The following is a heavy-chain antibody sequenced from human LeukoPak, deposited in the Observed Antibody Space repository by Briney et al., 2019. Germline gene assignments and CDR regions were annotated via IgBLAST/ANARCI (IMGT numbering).Heavy chain of an antibody. CDR2: IIDSGDIT. CDR1: GFTFSSYA. J-gene: IGHJ4*01. Sequence: PGGSLRLSCEASGFTFSSYAMSWVRQAPGKGLEWVSGIIDSGDITYYANSVKGRFTISRDNSKNTLYLQMDSLRAEDTAVYYCAKGIYSSGWSYFDYWGHGTLVTVSS. CDR3: AKGIYSSGWSYFDY. V-gene: IGHV3-23*01. D-gene: IGHD6-19*01.